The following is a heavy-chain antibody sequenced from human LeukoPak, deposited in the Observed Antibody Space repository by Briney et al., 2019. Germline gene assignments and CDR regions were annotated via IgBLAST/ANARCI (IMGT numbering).Heavy chain of an antibody. D-gene: IGHD3-22*01. Sequence: SETLSLTCTVSGASISSYYWSWIRQPPGKGVEWIGYIHYSEGTRYNPPLKSRVTISVDTSKNQFSLNLSSVTAADTAVYYCARQYYYYSIDSWGQGTLVTVSS. CDR2: IHYSEGT. CDR3: ARQYYYYSIDS. V-gene: IGHV4-59*08. J-gene: IGHJ4*02. CDR1: GASISSYY.